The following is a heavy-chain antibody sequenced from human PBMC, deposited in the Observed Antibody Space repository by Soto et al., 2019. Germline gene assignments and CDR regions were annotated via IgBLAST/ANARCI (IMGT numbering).Heavy chain of an antibody. V-gene: IGHV3-53*01. CDR1: GFTVSSNY. Sequence: LRLSCAASGFTVSSNYMSGVRQAPGKGLEWVSVIYSGGSTYYADSVKGRFTISRDNSKNTLYLQMNSLRAEDTAVYYCARNYYDSSGGFDYWGQGTLVTVSS. D-gene: IGHD3-22*01. CDR2: IYSGGST. CDR3: ARNYYDSSGGFDY. J-gene: IGHJ4*02.